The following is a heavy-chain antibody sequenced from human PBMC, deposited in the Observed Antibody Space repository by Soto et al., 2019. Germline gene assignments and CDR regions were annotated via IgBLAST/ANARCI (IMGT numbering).Heavy chain of an antibody. CDR1: GYTFTVYH. V-gene: IGHV1-2*02. Sequence: ASVKVSCKASGYTFTVYHIHWVRQAPGQGLEWMGWINPNSGGTNYAQKFQGRVTMTRDTSIGTAYMELSRLRSDDTALYYCATDKGRITMARGVINYYYGMDVWGHRTTVTVSS. D-gene: IGHD3-10*01. CDR3: ATDKGRITMARGVINYYYGMDV. CDR2: INPNSGGT. J-gene: IGHJ6*02.